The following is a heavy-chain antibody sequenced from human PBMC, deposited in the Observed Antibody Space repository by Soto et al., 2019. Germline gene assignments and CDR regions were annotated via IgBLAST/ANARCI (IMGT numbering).Heavy chain of an antibody. Sequence: QVQLQESGPGLVKPSGTLSLTCAVSSGSISSSNWWSWVRQPPGKGLEWMGEIYHSGSTNYNPSLNSRVAISVVKSQNQFSLKLRSVTAADTAVYYCARLSVTTSFYYYYYMDVWGKGTTVTVSS. V-gene: IGHV4-4*02. J-gene: IGHJ6*03. CDR2: IYHSGST. CDR3: ARLSVTTSFYYYYYMDV. D-gene: IGHD4-17*01. CDR1: SGSISSSNW.